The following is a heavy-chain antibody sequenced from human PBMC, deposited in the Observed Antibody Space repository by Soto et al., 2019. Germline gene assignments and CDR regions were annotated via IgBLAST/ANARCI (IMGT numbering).Heavy chain of an antibody. D-gene: IGHD6-19*01. V-gene: IGHV2-5*02. Sequence: QITLKESGPTLVKPTQTLTLTCAFSGFSLSTSGVGVGWIRQPPGKALEWLALLYWDGDIRYSLSLRSRLTLTKDTSKNQVVLTMTNMDPVDTATYYCAHGSGWLFDYWGQGTLVTVSS. J-gene: IGHJ4*02. CDR2: LYWDGDI. CDR3: AHGSGWLFDY. CDR1: GFSLSTSGVG.